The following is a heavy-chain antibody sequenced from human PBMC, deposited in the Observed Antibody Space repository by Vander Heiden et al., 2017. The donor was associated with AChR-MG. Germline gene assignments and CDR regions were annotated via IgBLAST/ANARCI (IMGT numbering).Heavy chain of an antibody. Sequence: QVQLVQSGAEVKKPGASVKVSCKASGSTFTSYYMHWVRQAPGQGLEWMGIINPSGGSTSYAQKVQGRVTMTRDTATSTGYMELSSMRSDDTAVYYCARDSGVGPAARGMDVWGQGTTVTVSS. CDR2: INPSGGST. V-gene: IGHV1-46*01. D-gene: IGHD2-2*01. CDR3: ARDSGVGPAARGMDV. J-gene: IGHJ6*02. CDR1: GSTFTSYY.